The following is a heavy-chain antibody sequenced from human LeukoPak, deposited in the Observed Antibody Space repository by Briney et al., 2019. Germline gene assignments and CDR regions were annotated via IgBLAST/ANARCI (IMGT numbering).Heavy chain of an antibody. CDR1: GGSFSGYY. Sequence: PSETLSLTCAVYGGSFSGYYWSWFRQPPGKGLEWIGEINHSGSTNYNPSLKSRVTISVDTSKNQFSLKLSSVTAADTAVYYCASLPRPNCSSTSCYELDVWGKGTTVTVSS. J-gene: IGHJ6*04. D-gene: IGHD2-2*01. CDR2: INHSGST. CDR3: ASLPRPNCSSTSCYELDV. V-gene: IGHV4-34*01.